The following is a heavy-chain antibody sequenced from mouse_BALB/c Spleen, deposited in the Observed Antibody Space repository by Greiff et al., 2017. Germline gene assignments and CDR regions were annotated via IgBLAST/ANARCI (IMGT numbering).Heavy chain of an antibody. CDR3: ARHGTARATGAMDY. CDR1: GFTFSSYT. V-gene: IGHV5-6*01. D-gene: IGHD3-2*01. CDR2: ISSGGSYT. J-gene: IGHJ4*01. Sequence: EVQRVESGGGLVQPGGSLKLSCAASGFTFSSYTMSWVRQTPEKRLEWVAYISSGGSYTYYPDSVKGRFTISRDNAKNTLYLQMSSLKSEDTAMYYCARHGTARATGAMDYWGQGTSVTVSS.